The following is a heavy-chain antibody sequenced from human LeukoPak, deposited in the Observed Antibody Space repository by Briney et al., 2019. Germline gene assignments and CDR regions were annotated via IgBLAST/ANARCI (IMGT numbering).Heavy chain of an antibody. V-gene: IGHV1-46*01. CDR1: GYTFTSYY. CDR3: ARDSYSSSWYTPGGGGY. D-gene: IGHD6-13*01. CDR2: INPSGGST. Sequence: ASVKVSCKASGYTFTSYYMHWVRQAPGQGLEWMGIINPSGGSTSYAQKFQGRVTMTRDTSTSTVYMELSSLRSEDTAVYYCARDSYSSSWYTPGGGGYWGQGTLVTVSS. J-gene: IGHJ4*02.